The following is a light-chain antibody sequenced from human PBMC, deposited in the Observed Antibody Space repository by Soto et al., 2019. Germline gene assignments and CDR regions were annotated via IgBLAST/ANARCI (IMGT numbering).Light chain of an antibody. J-gene: IGLJ3*02. CDR1: SSDVGGYNY. CDR3: SSYTSSSTWV. V-gene: IGLV2-14*01. CDR2: EVS. Sequence: QSALTQPASVSGSPGQSITISCTGTSSDVGGYNYVSWYQQHPGNAPKLMIYEVSNRPSGVSNRFSGSKSGNTASLTISGLQAEDDADYYCSSYTSSSTWVFGGGTKVTVL.